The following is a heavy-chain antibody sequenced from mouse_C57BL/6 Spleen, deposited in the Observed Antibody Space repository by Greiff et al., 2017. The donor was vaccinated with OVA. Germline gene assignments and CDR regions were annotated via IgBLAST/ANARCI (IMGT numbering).Heavy chain of an antibody. Sequence: EVQLQQSGPELVKPGASVKISCKASGYTFTDYYMNWVKQSHGKSLEWIGDINPNNGGTSYNQKFKGKATLTVDKSSSTAYMELRSLTSEDSAVYYCERWLLSDYWGQGTTLTVAS. V-gene: IGHV1-26*01. J-gene: IGHJ2*01. D-gene: IGHD2-3*01. CDR2: INPNNGGT. CDR1: GYTFTDYY. CDR3: ERWLLSDY.